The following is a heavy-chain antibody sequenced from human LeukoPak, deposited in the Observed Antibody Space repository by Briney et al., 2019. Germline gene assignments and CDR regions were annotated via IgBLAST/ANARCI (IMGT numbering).Heavy chain of an antibody. CDR2: IKPNSGGT. Sequence: ASVKVSCKASVYTFTGYDMHWVRHAPGQGLGWMGWIKPNSGGTNYAQKFQGRVTMARDTSISTAYMELSRLRSDDTAVYYCAVVLRYSGWLLLGGGDAFDIWGQGTMVTVSS. V-gene: IGHV1-2*02. J-gene: IGHJ3*02. CDR3: AVVLRYSGWLLLGGGDAFDI. CDR1: VYTFTGYD. D-gene: IGHD3-9*01.